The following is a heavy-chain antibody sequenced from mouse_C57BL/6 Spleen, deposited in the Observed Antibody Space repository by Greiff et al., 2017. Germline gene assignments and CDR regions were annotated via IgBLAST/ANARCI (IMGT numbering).Heavy chain of an antibody. D-gene: IGHD3-1*01. Sequence: QVPLQQPGAELVKPGASVKMSCKASGYTFTSYWITWVKQRPGQGLEWIGDIYPGSGSTNYNEKFKSKATLTVDTSSSTAYMQLSSLTSEDSAVYYCARLGTAQATGAWFAYWGQGTLVTVSA. CDR3: ARLGTAQATGAWFAY. CDR2: IYPGSGST. J-gene: IGHJ3*01. V-gene: IGHV1-55*01. CDR1: GYTFTSYW.